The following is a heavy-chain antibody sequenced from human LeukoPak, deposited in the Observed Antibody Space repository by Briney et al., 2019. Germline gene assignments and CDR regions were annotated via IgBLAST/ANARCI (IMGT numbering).Heavy chain of an antibody. CDR2: ISGSGGST. V-gene: IGHV3-23*01. CDR1: GFTFSSYA. Sequence: GGSLRLSCAASGFTFSSYAMSWVRQAPGKGLEWVSAISGSGGSTYYADSVKGRFTISRDNSKNTLYLQMNSLRAEDTAVYYCAKGPTREGYCSSTSCYFWGQGTPVTVSS. D-gene: IGHD2-2*01. CDR3: AKGPTREGYCSSTSCYF. J-gene: IGHJ4*02.